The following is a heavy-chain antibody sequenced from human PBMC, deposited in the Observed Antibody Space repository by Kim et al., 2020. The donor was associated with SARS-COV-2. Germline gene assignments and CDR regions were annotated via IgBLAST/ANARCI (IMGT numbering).Heavy chain of an antibody. V-gene: IGHV1-69*01. D-gene: IGHD6-19*01. CDR3: ARSTLNSSGWYFDAFDI. Sequence: FQGRVTITADESTSTAYMELSSLRSEDTAVYYCARSTLNSSGWYFDAFDIWGQGTMVTVSS. J-gene: IGHJ3*02.